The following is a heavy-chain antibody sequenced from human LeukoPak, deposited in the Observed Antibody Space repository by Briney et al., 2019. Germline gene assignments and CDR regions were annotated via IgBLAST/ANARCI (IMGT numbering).Heavy chain of an antibody. J-gene: IGHJ3*02. CDR3: ARDRDYGSGRGGHDAFDI. D-gene: IGHD3-10*01. CDR1: GFTVSSNY. CDR2: IYSGGST. V-gene: IGHV3-66*01. Sequence: QPGGSLRLSCAASGFTVSSNYMSWVRQAPGEGLECVSVIYSGGSTYYADSVKGRFTISRDNSKNTLYLQMNSLRAEDTAVYYCARDRDYGSGRGGHDAFDIWGQGTMVTVSS.